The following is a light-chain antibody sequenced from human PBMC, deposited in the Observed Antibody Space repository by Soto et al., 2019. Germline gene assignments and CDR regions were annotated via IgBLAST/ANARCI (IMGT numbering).Light chain of an antibody. CDR1: QSVSSSY. J-gene: IGKJ1*01. Sequence: EIVMTQSPAILSVSPGERATLSCRASQSVSSSYLAWYQQKPGQAPRLLIYGASSRATGIPDRFSGSGSGTDFTLTISRLEPEDFAVYYCQQYGSSPRTFGQGTKVEIK. CDR3: QQYGSSPRT. CDR2: GAS. V-gene: IGKV3-20*01.